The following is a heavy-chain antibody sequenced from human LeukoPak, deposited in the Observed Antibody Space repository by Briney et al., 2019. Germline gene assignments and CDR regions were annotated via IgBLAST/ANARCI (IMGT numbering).Heavy chain of an antibody. Sequence: GGSLRLSCAASGFSVSNKYMSWVRQAPGKGLEWVSVIYTGGDTYYADSVRGRFTISRDNSKNTVNLQMNSLRAEDTALYYCAGGQMFTSGGFDDWGQGTLVTVSS. CDR2: IYTGGDT. CDR3: AGGQMFTSGGFDD. D-gene: IGHD6-19*01. CDR1: GFSVSNKY. J-gene: IGHJ4*02. V-gene: IGHV3-53*01.